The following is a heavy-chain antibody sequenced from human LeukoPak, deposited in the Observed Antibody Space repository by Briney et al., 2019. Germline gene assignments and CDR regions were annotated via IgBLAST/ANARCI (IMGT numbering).Heavy chain of an antibody. J-gene: IGHJ4*02. D-gene: IGHD2-2*01. Sequence: GRSLRLSCAASGFTFDDYAMHWVRQAPGKGLEWVSGISWNSGRIGYADSVKGRFTISRDNAKNSLYLQMNSLRAEDTAVYYCARACSSTSYYFDYWGQGTLVTVSS. CDR1: GFTFDDYA. CDR2: ISWNSGRI. CDR3: ARACSSTSYYFDY. V-gene: IGHV3-9*01.